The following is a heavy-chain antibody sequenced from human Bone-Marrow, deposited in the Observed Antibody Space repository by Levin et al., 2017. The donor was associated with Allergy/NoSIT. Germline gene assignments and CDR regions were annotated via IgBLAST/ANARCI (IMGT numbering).Heavy chain of an antibody. V-gene: IGHV3-74*01. Sequence: LSLTCVASGFTFHNYVMHWVRQAPGKGLVWVSRIHNDGSTTAYADAVRGRFTISRDNARDTLYLQMDSLRADDTAIYYCARDLKGSSYRNFDFWGQGNLVTVSS. CDR1: GFTFHNYV. CDR3: ARDLKGSSYRNFDF. J-gene: IGHJ4*02. CDR2: IHNDGSTT. D-gene: IGHD3-16*02.